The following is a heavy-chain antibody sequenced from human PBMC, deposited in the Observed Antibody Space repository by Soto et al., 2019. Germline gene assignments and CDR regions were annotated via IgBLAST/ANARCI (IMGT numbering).Heavy chain of an antibody. CDR1: GGSFSGYY. CDR3: ARGPGGAIAARRYYFDY. J-gene: IGHJ4*02. CDR2: INHSGST. Sequence: SETLSLTCAVYGGSFSGYYWSWIRQPPGKGLEWIGEINHSGSTNYNPSLKSRVTISVDTSKNQFSLRLSSVTAADTAVYYCARGPGGAIAARRYYFDYWGQGTLVTVSS. D-gene: IGHD6-6*01. V-gene: IGHV4-34*01.